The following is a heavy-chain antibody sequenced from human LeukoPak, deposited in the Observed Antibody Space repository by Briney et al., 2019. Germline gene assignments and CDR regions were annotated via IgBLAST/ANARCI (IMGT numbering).Heavy chain of an antibody. V-gene: IGHV3-21*01. D-gene: IGHD6-19*01. J-gene: IGHJ3*02. CDR3: AREAGRTPNDAFDI. Sequence: GGSLRLSCAASGFTFSSYSMNWVRQAPGKGLEWVSSISSGSSYIYYADSVKGRFTISRDNAKNSLYLQMNSLRAEDTAVYYCAREAGRTPNDAFDIWGQGTMVTVSS. CDR1: GFTFSSYS. CDR2: ISSGSSYI.